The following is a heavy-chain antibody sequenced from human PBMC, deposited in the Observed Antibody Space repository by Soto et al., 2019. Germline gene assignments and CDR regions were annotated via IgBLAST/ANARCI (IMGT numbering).Heavy chain of an antibody. V-gene: IGHV1-8*01. D-gene: IGHD6-19*01. J-gene: IGHJ5*02. CDR1: GYTFTSSN. Sequence: QEQLVQSGAEVKRPGASAKVACRASGYTFTSSNINWVRQAAGQGPEWIGWMNPLNGNAAFAREFQGRITLTRDTSTDTAYMEVGGLSSGDTAIYYCARAVGIAVTGLDLWGPGTLVTVSS. CDR2: MNPLNGNA. CDR3: ARAVGIAVTGLDL.